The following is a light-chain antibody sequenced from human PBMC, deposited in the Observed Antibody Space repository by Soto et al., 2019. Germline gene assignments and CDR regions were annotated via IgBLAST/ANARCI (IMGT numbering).Light chain of an antibody. CDR3: QQYSNWRT. J-gene: IGKJ1*01. Sequence: EIVMTQSPVTLSVSPGERATLSCRASQSVSGKLAWYQQKPGQAPRLLIYDASTRATGVPARFSGSGSGTEFTRTISSLQSEDFAVYYCQQYSNWRTFGQGTNVEIK. V-gene: IGKV3-15*01. CDR2: DAS. CDR1: QSVSGK.